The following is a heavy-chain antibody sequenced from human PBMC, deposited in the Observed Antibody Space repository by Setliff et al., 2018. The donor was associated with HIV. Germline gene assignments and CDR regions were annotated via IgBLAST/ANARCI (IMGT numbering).Heavy chain of an antibody. CDR3: ASAPLYFYDGSGYLKY. CDR2: IFYRGST. J-gene: IGHJ4*02. CDR1: GDSINSGNYY. V-gene: IGHV4-31*03. Sequence: SETLSLTCTVSGDSINSGNYYWSWIRQHPGKGLEWIGYIFYRGSTYYNPSLKSRVSLSIDTSKNYFSLKLGSVTAADTAVYFCASAPLYFYDGSGYLKYWGQGSQVTVSS. D-gene: IGHD3-22*01.